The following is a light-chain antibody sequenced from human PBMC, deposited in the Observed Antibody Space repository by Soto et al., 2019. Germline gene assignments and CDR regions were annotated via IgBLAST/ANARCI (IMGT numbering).Light chain of an antibody. CDR3: QNYNTAPRT. CDR1: QVISNY. CDR2: GAS. V-gene: IGKV1-27*01. J-gene: IGKJ1*01. Sequence: DIQMTQSPSSLSASVGDRVTITCRASQVISNYSAWYQQKPGKVPKLLIYGASTLQSGVPSRFSGSGSGTDFTLTITGLQPEEVATYYCQNYNTAPRTFGQGTKVDIK.